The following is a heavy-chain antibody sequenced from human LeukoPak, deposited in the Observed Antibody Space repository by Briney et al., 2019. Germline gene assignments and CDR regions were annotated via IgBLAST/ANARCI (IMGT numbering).Heavy chain of an antibody. CDR3: ARDRPSGYCSGGSCYPFDY. Sequence: SETLSLTCTVSGGSISSSSYYWGWIRQPPGKGLEWIGSIYYSGSTYYNPSLKSRVTISVDTSKNQFSLKLSSVTAADTAVYYCARDRPSGYCSGGSCYPFDYWGQGTLVTVSS. J-gene: IGHJ4*02. CDR2: IYYSGST. V-gene: IGHV4-39*07. D-gene: IGHD2-15*01. CDR1: GGSISSSSYY.